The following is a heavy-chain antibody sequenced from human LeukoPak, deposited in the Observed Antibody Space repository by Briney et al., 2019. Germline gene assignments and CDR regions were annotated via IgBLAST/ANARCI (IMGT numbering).Heavy chain of an antibody. J-gene: IGHJ6*03. Sequence: ASVKVSCKASGYTFNNFEISWVRQAPGQGLEWMGWINPYNGNTISAQKLQGRVTMTTDTSTSTAYMELRSLRSDDTAVYYCARDLDSYYDYVWGSYRTPYYYYYMDVWGKGTTVTVSS. CDR2: INPYNGNT. CDR1: GYTFNNFE. D-gene: IGHD3-16*02. V-gene: IGHV1-18*01. CDR3: ARDLDSYYDYVWGSYRTPYYYYYMDV.